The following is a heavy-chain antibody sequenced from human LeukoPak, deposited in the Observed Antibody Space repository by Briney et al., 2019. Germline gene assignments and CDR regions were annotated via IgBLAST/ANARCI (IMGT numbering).Heavy chain of an antibody. V-gene: IGHV4-59*01. D-gene: IGHD2-15*01. CDR1: GGSISSYY. Sequence: SETLSLTCTVSGGSISSYYWSWIRQPPGKGLEWIGYIYYSGSTNYNPSLKSRVTISVDTSKNQFSLKLSSVTAADTAMYYCARDYWEVAATWGVYYYYMDVWGKGTTVTVSS. CDR3: ARDYWEVAATWGVYYYYMDV. J-gene: IGHJ6*03. CDR2: IYYSGST.